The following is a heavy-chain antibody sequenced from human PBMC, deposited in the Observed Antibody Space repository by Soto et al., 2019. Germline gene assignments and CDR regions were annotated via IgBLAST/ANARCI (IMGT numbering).Heavy chain of an antibody. CDR2: INAGYGNT. CDR1: GYTFSSYA. D-gene: IGHD7-27*01. V-gene: IGHV1-3*01. J-gene: IGHJ4*02. Sequence: ASVNVSCNASGYTFSSYAMHWVRQAPGQRLEWMGWINAGYGNTKSSQKFQDRVTISRDTSASTAYMELTSLRSEDTAVYYCARDTGDGTFDFWGQGTLVTVSS. CDR3: ARDTGDGTFDF.